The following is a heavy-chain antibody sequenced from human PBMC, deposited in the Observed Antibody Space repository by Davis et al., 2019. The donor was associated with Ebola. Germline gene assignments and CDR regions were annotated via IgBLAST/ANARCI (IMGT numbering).Heavy chain of an antibody. CDR3: ARDLKQPPPSYYYGMDV. J-gene: IGHJ6*02. CDR2: IRSKAYGGKA. Sequence: GESLKISCAASGFSFSSYNMNWVRRAPGKGLEWVGFIRSKAYGGKAQYAASVKGRFTISRDDSKSIVYLQMNSLKTEDTAVYYCARDLKQPPPSYYYGMDVWGRGTTVTVSS. CDR1: GFSFSSYN. V-gene: IGHV3-49*04. D-gene: IGHD6-13*01.